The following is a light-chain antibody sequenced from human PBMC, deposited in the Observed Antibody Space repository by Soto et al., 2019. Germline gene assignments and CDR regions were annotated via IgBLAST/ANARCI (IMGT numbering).Light chain of an antibody. CDR2: GAS. J-gene: IGKJ3*01. Sequence: EIMLTQSPGTLSLSPGERVTLSCRASQSVTRSFLAWYQQKPGQAPRLLIYGASSRATGIPDRFSGSGSGTDFTLTISRLEPEDFAVYFCHQYGSSPQAFGAGTKVDIK. CDR1: QSVTRSF. CDR3: HQYGSSPQA. V-gene: IGKV3-20*01.